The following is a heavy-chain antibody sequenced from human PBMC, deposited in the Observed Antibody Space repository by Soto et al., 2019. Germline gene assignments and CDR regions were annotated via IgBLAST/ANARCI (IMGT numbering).Heavy chain of an antibody. V-gene: IGHV4-30-4*01. J-gene: IGHJ4*02. CDR2: IYYSGST. CDR3: ARRVVVNNFDY. CDR1: GGSISSGDYY. Sequence: SETLSLTCTVSGGSISSGDYYWSWIRQPPGKGLEWIGYIYYSGSTYYNPSLKSRVTISVDTSKNQFSLKLSSVTAADTAVYYCARRVVVNNFDYWGQEPLVTFPS. D-gene: IGHD3-22*01.